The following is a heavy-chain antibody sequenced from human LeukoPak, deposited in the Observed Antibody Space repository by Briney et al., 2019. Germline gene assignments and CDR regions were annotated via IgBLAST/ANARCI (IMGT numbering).Heavy chain of an antibody. V-gene: IGHV4-34*01. D-gene: IGHD3-10*01. J-gene: IGHJ4*02. Sequence: SETLSLTCAVYGGSFSGYYWSWIRQPPGKGLEWIGEINHSGSTNYNPSLKSRVTISVDTSKNQFSLKLSSVTAADTAVYYCARYRGANGYYFDYWGQGTLVTVSS. CDR1: GGSFSGYY. CDR3: ARYRGANGYYFDY. CDR2: INHSGST.